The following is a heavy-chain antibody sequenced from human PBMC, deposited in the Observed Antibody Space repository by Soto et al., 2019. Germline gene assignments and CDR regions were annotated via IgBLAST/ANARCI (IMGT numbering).Heavy chain of an antibody. Sequence: GGSLRLSCAASGFTFSSYAMHWVRQAPGKGLEWVAVISYDGSNKYYADSVKGRFTISRDNSKNTLYLQMNSLRAEDTAVYYCARDRGRGYYYYGMDVWGQGTTVTVP. CDR1: GFTFSSYA. J-gene: IGHJ6*02. D-gene: IGHD3-10*01. CDR3: ARDRGRGYYYYGMDV. CDR2: ISYDGSNK. V-gene: IGHV3-30-3*01.